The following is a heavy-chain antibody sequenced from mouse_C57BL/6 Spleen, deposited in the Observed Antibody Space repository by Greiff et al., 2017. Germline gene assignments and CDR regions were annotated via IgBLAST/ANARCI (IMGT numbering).Heavy chain of an antibody. J-gene: IGHJ4*01. CDR1: GFTFTDYY. CDR3: ARSIITAVVRAMDY. CDR2: IRNKANGYTT. V-gene: IGHV7-3*01. Sequence: EVKLMESGGGLVQPGGSLSLSCAASGFTFTDYYMSWVRQPPGKALEWLGFIRNKANGYTTEYSASVKGRFTISRDNSQSILYLQVNALGAEDSATYYCARSIITAVVRAMDYWGQGTSVTVSA. D-gene: IGHD1-1*01.